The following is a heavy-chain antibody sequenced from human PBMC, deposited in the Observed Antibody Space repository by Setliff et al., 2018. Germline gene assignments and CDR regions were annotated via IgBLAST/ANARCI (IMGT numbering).Heavy chain of an antibody. Sequence: SETLSLTCTVSGGSISSGDYYWTWIRQPPGKGLEWIGIIYYSGNTFCNPSLKSRLTISVDTSKNLFSLKLSSVTAADTAVYYCARQLYYYGTPGYFDYWGQGTLVTVSS. D-gene: IGHD3-10*01. J-gene: IGHJ4*02. CDR1: GGSISSGDYY. CDR3: ARQLYYYGTPGYFDY. CDR2: IYYSGNT. V-gene: IGHV4-30-4*08.